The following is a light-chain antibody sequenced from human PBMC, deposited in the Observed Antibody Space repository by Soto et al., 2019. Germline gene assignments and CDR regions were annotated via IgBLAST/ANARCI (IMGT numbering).Light chain of an antibody. J-gene: IGKJ1*01. CDR3: QQSSNWPPWT. V-gene: IGKV3-11*01. Sequence: EIVLTQSPATLSLSPGERATLSCRASQSVSSYLAWYQQKPGQAPRLLIYDASNRATGIPARFSGSGSGTDFNLTISSLEAEEFAVYYCQQSSNWPPWTFGQGTKVEIK. CDR2: DAS. CDR1: QSVSSY.